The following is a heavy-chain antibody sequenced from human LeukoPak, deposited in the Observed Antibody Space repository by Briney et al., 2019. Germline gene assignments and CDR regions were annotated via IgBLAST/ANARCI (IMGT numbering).Heavy chain of an antibody. Sequence: GGSLRLSCAASGFTFSSYAMSWVRQAPGKGLEWVSAISGSGGSTYYADSVKGQFTISRDNSKNTLYLQMNSLRAEDTAVYYCAKGLWFGESAFDYWGQGTLVTVSS. CDR2: ISGSGGST. J-gene: IGHJ4*02. V-gene: IGHV3-23*01. CDR3: AKGLWFGESAFDY. D-gene: IGHD3-10*01. CDR1: GFTFSSYA.